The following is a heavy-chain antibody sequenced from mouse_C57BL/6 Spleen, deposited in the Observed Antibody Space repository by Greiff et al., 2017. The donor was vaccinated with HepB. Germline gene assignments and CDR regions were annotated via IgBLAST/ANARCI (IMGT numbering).Heavy chain of an antibody. CDR1: GFTFSDYG. J-gene: IGHJ4*01. D-gene: IGHD2-13*01. CDR2: ISSGSSTI. CDR3: ARLTTGYAMDY. V-gene: IGHV5-17*01. Sequence: EVQLVESGGGLVKPGGSLKLSCAASGFTFSDYGMHWVRQAPEKGLEWVAYISSGSSTIYYADTVKGRFTISRDNAENTLFLQMTSLRSEDTAMYYCARLTTGYAMDYWGQGTSVTVSS.